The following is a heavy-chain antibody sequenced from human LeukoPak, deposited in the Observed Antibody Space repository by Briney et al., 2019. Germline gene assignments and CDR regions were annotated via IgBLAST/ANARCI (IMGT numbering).Heavy chain of an antibody. D-gene: IGHD3-10*01. CDR2: IYYSGST. CDR3: ARAQNYYGPGSYYFFFDY. V-gene: IGHV4-30-4*08. J-gene: IGHJ4*02. CDR1: GGSISSGGYY. Sequence: SQTLSLTCTASGGSISSGGYYWSWIRQHPGTGLEWIGYIYYSGSTYYNPSLKSRVTISVDTSKNQFSLKLSSVTAADTAVYYCARAQNYYGPGSYYFFFDYWGQGTLVTVSS.